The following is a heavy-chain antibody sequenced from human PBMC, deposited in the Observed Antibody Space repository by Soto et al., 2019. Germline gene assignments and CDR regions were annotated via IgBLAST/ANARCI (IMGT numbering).Heavy chain of an antibody. CDR1: GFSFSSYA. CDR3: AKDCYGSGTDYFYGMDV. Sequence: PGGSLRLSCAASGFSFSSYAMSWVRQAPGKWPEWISSMTAGGGSTYHADSVKGRFTISRDNSKNMLYLQMNSLRADDTAVYYCAKDCYGSGTDYFYGMDVRGQGXTVTVYS. D-gene: IGHD3-10*01. J-gene: IGHJ6*02. V-gene: IGHV3-23*01. CDR2: MTAGGGST.